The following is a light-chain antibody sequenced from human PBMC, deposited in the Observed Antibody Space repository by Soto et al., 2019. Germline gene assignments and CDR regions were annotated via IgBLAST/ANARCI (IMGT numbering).Light chain of an antibody. J-gene: IGLJ3*02. CDR3: SSYAGSSPYWV. CDR1: NSDVGSYNY. Sequence: QSALTQPASVSGSPGQSITISCTGTNSDVGSYNYVSWHQQHPGKAPKLMIYNVYDRPSGISNRFSGSKSGNTASLTISGLQGEDEADYYCSSYAGSSPYWVFGGGTKLTVL. CDR2: NVY. V-gene: IGLV2-14*03.